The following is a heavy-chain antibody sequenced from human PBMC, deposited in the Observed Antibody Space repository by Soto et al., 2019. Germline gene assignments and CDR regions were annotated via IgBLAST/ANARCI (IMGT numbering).Heavy chain of an antibody. CDR1: GYTFTTYG. J-gene: IGHJ6*02. Sequence: QVQLVRSGAEVKKPGASVKVSCKASGYTFTTYGISWVRQAPGQGLEWMGWISAYNGNTNYAQKIQGRVTITTDTSTSTAYMELRSLRSDDTAVYYCARQQCLYYYYGMDVWGQGTTVTVSS. CDR2: ISAYNGNT. D-gene: IGHD6-13*01. CDR3: ARQQCLYYYYGMDV. V-gene: IGHV1-18*01.